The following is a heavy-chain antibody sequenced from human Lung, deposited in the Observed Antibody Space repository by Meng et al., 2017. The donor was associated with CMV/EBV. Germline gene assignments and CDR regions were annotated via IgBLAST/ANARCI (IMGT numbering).Heavy chain of an antibody. Sequence: ASXXVSXKASGYTFTGYYMHWVRQAPGQGLEWMGWINPISGGTNYAQKFQGRVTMTRDTSISTAYMELSRLRSDDTAVYYCARDGGGLYYFDYWGQGTLVNGAS. CDR2: INPISGGT. CDR1: GYTFTGYY. V-gene: IGHV1-2*02. J-gene: IGHJ4*02. D-gene: IGHD2-15*01. CDR3: ARDGGGLYYFDY.